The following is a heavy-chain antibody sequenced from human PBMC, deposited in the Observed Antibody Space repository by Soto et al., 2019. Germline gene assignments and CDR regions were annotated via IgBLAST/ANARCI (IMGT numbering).Heavy chain of an antibody. V-gene: IGHV4-59*01. CDR1: GGSISSYY. Sequence: SETLSLTCTVSGGSISSYYWSWIRQPPGKGLEWIGYIYYSGSTNYNPSLKSRVTISVDTSKNQFSLKLSSVTAADTAVYYCARRYVTTSDYWGNGTLVTVSS. CDR2: IYYSGST. J-gene: IGHJ4*01. CDR3: ARRYVTTSDY. D-gene: IGHD4-4*01.